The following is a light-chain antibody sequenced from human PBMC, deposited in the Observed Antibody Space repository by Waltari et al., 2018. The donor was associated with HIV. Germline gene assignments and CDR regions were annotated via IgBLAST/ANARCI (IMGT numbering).Light chain of an antibody. CDR1: SSDVGGYNY. Sequence: QSALTQPASVSGSPGQSITISCTGTSSDVGGYNYVSWYQQHPGKAPKLMIYEVSNRPSGFSNRFSGSKSGNTASLTISGLQAEDEADYYCSSYTSSSTLDWVFGGGTKLTVL. CDR3: SSYTSSSTLDWV. V-gene: IGLV2-14*01. J-gene: IGLJ3*02. CDR2: EVS.